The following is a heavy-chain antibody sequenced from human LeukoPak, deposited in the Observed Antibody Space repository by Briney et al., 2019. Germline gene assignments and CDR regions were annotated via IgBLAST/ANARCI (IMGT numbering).Heavy chain of an antibody. J-gene: IGHJ5*02. D-gene: IGHD1-26*01. CDR2: TSAYNGNT. V-gene: IGHV1-18*01. CDR3: ARAPPPIVGATVNWFDP. Sequence: ASVKVSCKASGYTFTSYGISWVRQAPGQGLEWMGWTSAYNGNTNYAQKLQGRVTMTTDTSTSTAYMELRSLRSDDTAVYYCARAPPPIVGATVNWFDPWGQGTLVTVSS. CDR1: GYTFTSYG.